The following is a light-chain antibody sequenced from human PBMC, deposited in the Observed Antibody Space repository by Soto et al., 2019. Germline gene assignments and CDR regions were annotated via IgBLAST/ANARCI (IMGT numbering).Light chain of an antibody. V-gene: IGLV1-44*01. J-gene: IGLJ1*01. CDR2: YNN. CDR1: NSNIASNT. CDR3: AAWDDTLKRYV. Sequence: QSVLTQPPSASETPGQTVSISCSGSNSNIASNTVNRYQHLPGTAPKLLIYYNNQRPSGVPDRFSGYKSGTSASLAISGLQSEDESDYYCAAWDDTLKRYVFGTGTKLTVL.